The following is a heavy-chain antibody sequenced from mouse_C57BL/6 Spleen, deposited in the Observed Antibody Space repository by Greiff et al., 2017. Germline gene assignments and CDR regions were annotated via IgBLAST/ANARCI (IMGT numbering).Heavy chain of an antibody. CDR1: GYAFSSSW. CDR2: IYPGDGDT. J-gene: IGHJ1*03. CDR3: ARDGYWWYFDV. Sequence: QVQLQQSGPELVKPGASVKISCKASGYAFSSSWMNWVKQRPGKGLEWIGRIYPGDGDTNYNGKFKGKATLTADKSSSTAYMQLSSLTSEDSAIYFCARDGYWWYFDVWGTGTTVTVSS. V-gene: IGHV1-82*01. D-gene: IGHD2-3*01.